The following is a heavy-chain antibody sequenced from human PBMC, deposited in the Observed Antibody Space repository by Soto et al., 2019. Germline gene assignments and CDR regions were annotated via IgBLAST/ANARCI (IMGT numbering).Heavy chain of an antibody. J-gene: IGHJ6*02. CDR2: INHSGST. CDR1: GGSFRGYY. Sequence: SETLSLTCAVYGGSFRGYYWSWIRQPPGKGLEWIGEINHSGSTNYNPSLKSRVTISVDTSKNQFSLKLSAVTAADTAVYYCARAQRGYSYGWVGYYGMDVWGQGTTVTVSS. V-gene: IGHV4-34*01. CDR3: ARAQRGYSYGWVGYYGMDV. D-gene: IGHD5-18*01.